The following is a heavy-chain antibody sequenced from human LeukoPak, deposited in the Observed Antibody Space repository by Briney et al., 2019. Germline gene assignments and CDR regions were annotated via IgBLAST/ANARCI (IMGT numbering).Heavy chain of an antibody. D-gene: IGHD3-22*01. CDR2: ISDDGRNK. V-gene: IGHV3-30*18. CDR1: GFTFSKFG. Sequence: PGGSLRLSCAASGFTFSKFGMHWVRQAPGKGLEWVALISDDGRNKYYADSVKGRFTISRDNSKNTLYLQMNSLRAEDTAVYYCAKDWELRNYYDSSWFDYWGQGTLVTVSS. J-gene: IGHJ4*02. CDR3: AKDWELRNYYDSSWFDY.